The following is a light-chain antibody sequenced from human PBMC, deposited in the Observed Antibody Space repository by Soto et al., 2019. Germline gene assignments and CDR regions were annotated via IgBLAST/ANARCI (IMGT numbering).Light chain of an antibody. CDR3: SSYSSSSTFYV. CDR1: SSDIGGFYY. Sequence: QSVLTQPASVSGSPGQSITISCTGTSSDIGGFYYVSGYQHHPGKDPKLMIYQVSNRPSGVSNRFSGSKSGNTASLTISGLQAEDEADYFCSSYSSSSTFYVFGAGTKVTVL. CDR2: QVS. V-gene: IGLV2-14*01. J-gene: IGLJ1*01.